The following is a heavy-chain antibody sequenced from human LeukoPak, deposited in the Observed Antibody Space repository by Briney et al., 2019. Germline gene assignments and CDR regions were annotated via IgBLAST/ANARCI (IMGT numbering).Heavy chain of an antibody. J-gene: IGHJ4*02. CDR3: ARVGWSTESYCFDY. V-gene: IGHV3-20*04. Sequence: GGSLRLSCAASGFTFDDYGMSWVRQAPGKGLEWVSAINWNGDSTGYADSVRGRFTISRDNAKNSLYLQMSSLRAEDTALYYCARVGWSTESYCFDYWGQGTLVTVSS. CDR2: INWNGDST. D-gene: IGHD2-15*01. CDR1: GFTFDDYG.